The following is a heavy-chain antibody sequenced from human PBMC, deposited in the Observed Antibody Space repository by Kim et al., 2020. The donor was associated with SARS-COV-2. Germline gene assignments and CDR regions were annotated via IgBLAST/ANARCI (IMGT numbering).Heavy chain of an antibody. CDR2: INHSGST. CDR3: ARRLRLADY. CDR1: GGSFSGYY. V-gene: IGHV4-34*01. Sequence: SETLSLTCAVYGGSFSGYYWSWIRQPPGKGLEWIGEINHSGSTNYNPSLKSRVTISVDTSKNQFSLKLSSVTAADTAVYYCARRLRLADYWGQGTLVTVSS. J-gene: IGHJ4*02. D-gene: IGHD3-16*01.